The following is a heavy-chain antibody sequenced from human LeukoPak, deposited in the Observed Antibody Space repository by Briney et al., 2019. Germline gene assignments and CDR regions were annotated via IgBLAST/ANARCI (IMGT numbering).Heavy chain of an antibody. Sequence: SETLSLTCTVSGGSISSGGYYWSWIRQHPGKGLEWIGYIYCSGSTYYNPSLKSRVTISVDTSKNQFSLKLSSVTAADTAVYYCARGGTVTTPVFDYWGQGTLVTVSS. CDR2: IYCSGST. J-gene: IGHJ4*02. CDR3: ARGGTVTTPVFDY. CDR1: GGSISSGGYY. D-gene: IGHD4-11*01. V-gene: IGHV4-31*03.